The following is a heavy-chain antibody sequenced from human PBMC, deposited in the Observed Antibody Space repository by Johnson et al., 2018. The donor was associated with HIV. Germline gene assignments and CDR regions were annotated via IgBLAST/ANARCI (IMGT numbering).Heavy chain of an antibody. CDR2: ISYDGSNK. CDR1: GFTFSSYA. J-gene: IGHJ3*02. V-gene: IGHV3-30*04. CDR3: ARGLRGYSYIDSFEI. Sequence: VQLVESGGGVVQPGRSLRLSCAASGFTFSSYAMHWVHQAPGKGLEWVAVISYDGSNKYYADSVKGRFTISRDNSKNSLYLQMNSLRAEDTALYYCARGLRGYSYIDSFEIWGQGTMVTVSS. D-gene: IGHD5-18*01.